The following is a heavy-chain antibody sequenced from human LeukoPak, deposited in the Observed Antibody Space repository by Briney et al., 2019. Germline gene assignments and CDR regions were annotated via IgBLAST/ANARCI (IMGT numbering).Heavy chain of an antibody. CDR1: GYTFTGYY. CDR2: FNPDSGGT. V-gene: IGHV1-2*02. J-gene: IGHJ3*02. CDR3: ARVQAAHEAFDI. Sequence: ASVKVSCKASGYTFTGYYMHWVRRAPGQGLEWMGWFNPDSGGTNYAQKFQGRVTMTRDTSISTAYMELSSLRSEDTAVYYCARVQAAHEAFDIWGQGTMVTVSS.